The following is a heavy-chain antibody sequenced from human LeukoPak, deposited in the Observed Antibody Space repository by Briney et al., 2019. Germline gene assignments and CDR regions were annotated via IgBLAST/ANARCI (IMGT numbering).Heavy chain of an antibody. CDR2: ISRSGKNT. CDR3: ARDVRSNLLGY. D-gene: IGHD3-16*01. J-gene: IGHJ4*02. CDR1: GFTFSSCA. V-gene: IGHV3-23*01. Sequence: PGGSLRLSCVASGFTFSSCAMSWVRQAPGKGLEWVSAISRSGKNTYYEDSVKGRFTISRDNSENTLYLQMGSLGAEDTAVYYCARDVRSNLLGYWGQGTLVTVSS.